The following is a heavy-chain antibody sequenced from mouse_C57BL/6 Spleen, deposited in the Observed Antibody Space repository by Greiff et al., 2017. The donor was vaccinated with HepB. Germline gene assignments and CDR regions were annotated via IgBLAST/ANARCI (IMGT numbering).Heavy chain of an antibody. J-gene: IGHJ4*01. CDR2: IYPSDSET. CDR1: GYTFTSYW. V-gene: IGHV1-61*01. D-gene: IGHD2-4*01. Sequence: QVQLQQPGAELVRPGSSVKLSCKASGYTFTSYWMDWVKQRPGQGLEWIGNIYPSDSETHYNQKFKDKATLTVDKSSSTAYMQLSSLTSEDSAVYYWARRGDYDYGHYYAMDYWGQGTSVTVSS. CDR3: ARRGDYDYGHYYAMDY.